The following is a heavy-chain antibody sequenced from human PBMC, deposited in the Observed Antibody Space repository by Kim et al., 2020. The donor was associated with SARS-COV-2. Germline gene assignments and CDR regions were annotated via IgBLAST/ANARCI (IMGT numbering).Heavy chain of an antibody. CDR3: AKDVYSNSWYGGNWFDP. CDR2: ISGSGGST. J-gene: IGHJ5*02. D-gene: IGHD6-13*01. V-gene: IGHV3-23*01. Sequence: GGSLRLSCAASGFTFSSYAMSWVRQAPGKGLEWVSDISGSGGSTYYADSVKGRFTISRDNSKNTLYLQMSSLRAEDTAVYYCAKDVYSNSWYGGNWFDPWGQGTLVTVSS. CDR1: GFTFSSYA.